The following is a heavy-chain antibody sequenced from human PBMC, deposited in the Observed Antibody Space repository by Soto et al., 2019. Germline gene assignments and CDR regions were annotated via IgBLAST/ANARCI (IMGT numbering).Heavy chain of an antibody. CDR2: ISGYTGNT. J-gene: IGHJ4*02. D-gene: IGHD6-6*01. CDR3: ARSLSAVTARRGIGDY. Sequence: QVQLVQSGAEVKKPGASVRVSCKASGYTFTTYGVIWVRQAPGQGLEWMRWISGYTGNTNYAQNLHGRVTLTTDTSTGTAYMDLRSLRSDDTAVYYCARSLSAVTARRGIGDYWGQGTLVTVSS. CDR1: GYTFTTYG. V-gene: IGHV1-18*04.